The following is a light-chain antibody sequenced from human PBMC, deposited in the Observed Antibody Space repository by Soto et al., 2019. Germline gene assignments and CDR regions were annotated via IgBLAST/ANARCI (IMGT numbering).Light chain of an antibody. J-gene: IGKJ4*01. CDR3: HQYFRSPLT. CDR2: WAT. CDR1: HSVFSNSKNRNH. Sequence: DIVMTQAPDSLAVSRGERATINCKSNHSVFSNSKNRNHLSWYQQKPGQPPKLLIYWATTRESGVPDRFSGSGSGTDFTLTVSGLQAEDVAIYYCHQYFRSPLTFGGGTKVDIK. V-gene: IGKV4-1*01.